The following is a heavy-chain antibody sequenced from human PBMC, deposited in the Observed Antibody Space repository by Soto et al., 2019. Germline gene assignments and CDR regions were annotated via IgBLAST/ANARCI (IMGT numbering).Heavy chain of an antibody. D-gene: IGHD3-9*01. Sequence: QLHLQESGPGLVKPSETLSLTCTVSGGSISSSSYYCGWIRQPPGKGLEWIGSIYYSGSTYYNPSLKRRVTISVDTSKNQFSLKLSSATAADTSVYYCASRPSFGTGYYFDYWCQGTLVTVSS. CDR2: IYYSGST. V-gene: IGHV4-39*01. CDR1: GGSISSSSYY. J-gene: IGHJ4*02. CDR3: ASRPSFGTGYYFDY.